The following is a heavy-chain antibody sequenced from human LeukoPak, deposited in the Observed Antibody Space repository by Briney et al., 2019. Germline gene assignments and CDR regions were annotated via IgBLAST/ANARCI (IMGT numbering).Heavy chain of an antibody. V-gene: IGHV1-2*02. J-gene: IGHJ5*02. CDR3: ARGRWTVTGSFAP. CDR1: GYNFNYYY. D-gene: IGHD5-18*01. Sequence: ASVKVSCKASGYNFNYYYLHWVRQAPGQGLDWMGWISPESGVTKFAQKFQGGVAMTRDRAISTVYMHLFPLRSDDTAVYFCARGRWTVTGSFAPWGQGTLVTVSS. CDR2: ISPESGVT.